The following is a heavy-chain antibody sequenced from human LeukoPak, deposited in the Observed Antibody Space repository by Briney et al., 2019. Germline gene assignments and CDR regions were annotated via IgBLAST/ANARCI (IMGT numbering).Heavy chain of an antibody. CDR1: GYTFTSYG. CDR3: ATEHLDVDTAMVTSY. D-gene: IGHD5-18*01. J-gene: IGHJ4*02. V-gene: IGHV1-18*01. CDR2: ISAYNGNT. Sequence: ASVKVSCKASGYTFTSYGISWVRQAPGQGLEWMGWISAYNGNTNYAQKLQGRVTMTTDTSTSTAYMELRSLRSDDTAVYYCATEHLDVDTAMVTSYWGQGTLVTVSS.